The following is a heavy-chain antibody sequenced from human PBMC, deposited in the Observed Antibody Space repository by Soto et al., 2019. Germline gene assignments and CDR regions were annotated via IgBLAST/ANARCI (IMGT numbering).Heavy chain of an antibody. D-gene: IGHD4-17*01. CDR3: AISTVTTGLDAFDI. V-gene: IGHV1-69*02. CDR2: IIPILGIA. J-gene: IGHJ3*02. CDR1: GGTFSSYT. Sequence: QVQLVQSGAEVKKPGSSVKVSCKASGGTFSSYTISWVRQAPGQGLEWMGRIIPILGIANYAQKFQGRVTITADKSTCTAYMELSSLRSEDTAVYYCAISTVTTGLDAFDIWGQGTMVTVSS.